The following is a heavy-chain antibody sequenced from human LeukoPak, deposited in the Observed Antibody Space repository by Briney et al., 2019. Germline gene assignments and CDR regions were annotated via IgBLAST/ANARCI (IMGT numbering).Heavy chain of an antibody. CDR3: ARDGTFTGSNNYYYIDV. V-gene: IGHV3-74*01. CDR1: GFTFSTSW. J-gene: IGHJ6*03. D-gene: IGHD1-14*01. Sequence: GGSLRLSCEASGFTFSTSWMYWVRQAPGKGLEWVSRINGDGSDPSYADFVKGRFTISRDNAKSTLYLEMKNLRAEDTAVYYCARDGTFTGSNNYYYIDVWGKGATVTISS. CDR2: INGDGSDP.